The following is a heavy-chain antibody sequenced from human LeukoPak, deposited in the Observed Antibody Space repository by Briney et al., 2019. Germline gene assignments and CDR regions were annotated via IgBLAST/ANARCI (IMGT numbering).Heavy chain of an antibody. D-gene: IGHD3-16*02. Sequence: SETLSLTCTVSGGSISSGGYYWSWIRQHPGKGLEWIGYIYYSGSTYYNPSLKSRVTISVGTSKNQFSLKLSSVTAADTAVYYCARDHDYVWGSYRYRVIDYWGQGTLVTVSS. CDR2: IYYSGST. V-gene: IGHV4-31*03. J-gene: IGHJ4*02. CDR1: GGSISSGGYY. CDR3: ARDHDYVWGSYRYRVIDY.